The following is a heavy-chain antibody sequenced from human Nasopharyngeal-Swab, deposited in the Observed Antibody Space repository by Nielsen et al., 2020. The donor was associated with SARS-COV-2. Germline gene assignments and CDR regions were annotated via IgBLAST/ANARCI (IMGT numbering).Heavy chain of an antibody. D-gene: IGHD4-17*01. CDR1: GFDFRSHS. V-gene: IGHV3-21*06. J-gene: IGHJ4*02. CDR3: ARGRTLRAEFDF. Sequence: GGSLRLSCTASGFDFRSHSMNWIRQAPGKGLEWVSSINSNSRDIYYLESVKGRFTISRDNAKSSVSLVMNGLRAEDTAVYYCARGRTLRAEFDFWGQGTWVTVSS. CDR2: INSNSRDI.